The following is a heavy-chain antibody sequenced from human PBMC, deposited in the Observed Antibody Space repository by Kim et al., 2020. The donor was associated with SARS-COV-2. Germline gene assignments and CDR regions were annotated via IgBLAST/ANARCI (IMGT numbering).Heavy chain of an antibody. D-gene: IGHD6-19*01. CDR2: IYYSGST. V-gene: IGHV4-39*01. J-gene: IGHJ4*02. Sequence: SETLSLTCTVSGGSISSSSYYWGWIRQPPGKGLEWIGSIYYSGSTYYNPSLKSRVTISVDTSKNQFSLKLSSVTAADTAVYYCARQRSPYSSGSHIDYWGQGTLVTVSS. CDR3: ARQRSPYSSGSHIDY. CDR1: GGSISSSSYY.